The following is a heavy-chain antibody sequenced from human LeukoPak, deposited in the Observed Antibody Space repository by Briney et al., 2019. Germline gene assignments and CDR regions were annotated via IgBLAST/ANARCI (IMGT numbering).Heavy chain of an antibody. J-gene: IGHJ3*02. CDR3: ARDPIVSTRLDAFDI. Sequence: GGSLRLSCAASGFPFSSYAMHWVRQAPGKGLEWVALISYDGSNKYYADSVKGRFTISRDNSRNTLSLQINSLRAEDTAVYYCARDPIVSTRLDAFDIWGQGTLVTVSS. CDR1: GFPFSSYA. V-gene: IGHV3-30-3*01. D-gene: IGHD5/OR15-5a*01. CDR2: ISYDGSNK.